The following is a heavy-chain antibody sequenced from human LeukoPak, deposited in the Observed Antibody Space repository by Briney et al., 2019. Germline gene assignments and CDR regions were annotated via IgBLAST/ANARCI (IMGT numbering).Heavy chain of an antibody. CDR1: GFTFSSYG. J-gene: IGHJ4*02. V-gene: IGHV3-30*18. Sequence: GGSLRLSCAASGFTFSSYGMHWVRQAPGKGLEWVAVISYDGSNKYYADSVKGRFTISRDNSKNTLYLQMNSLRAEDTAVYYCAKGLVGAIPLWGQGTLATVSS. CDR2: ISYDGSNK. CDR3: AKGLVGAIPL. D-gene: IGHD1-26*01.